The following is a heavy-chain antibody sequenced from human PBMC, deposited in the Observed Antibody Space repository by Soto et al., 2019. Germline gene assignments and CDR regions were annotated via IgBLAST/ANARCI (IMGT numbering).Heavy chain of an antibody. J-gene: IGHJ4*02. CDR2: ISYSGST. D-gene: IGHD2-15*01. Sequence: QVQLQESGPGLVKPSQTLSLTCTVSGGSISSGNYYWSWIRQPPGKGLEWIGFISYSGSTYYSTSLKSRVTISVGTSKSQFSLNLSFVTAADTAVYYCATMGTPATGLSFFDYWGQGSLVTVSS. CDR3: ATMGTPATGLSFFDY. CDR1: GGSISSGNYY. V-gene: IGHV4-30-4*01.